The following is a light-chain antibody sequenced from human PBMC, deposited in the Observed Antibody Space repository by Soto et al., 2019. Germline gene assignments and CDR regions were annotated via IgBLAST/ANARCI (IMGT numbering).Light chain of an antibody. Sequence: QPVLTQSPSASASLGASVKLTCTLSSGHSSYAIAWHQQQPEKGPRYLMKLNSDVSHNKGDGIPDRFSGSSSGAERYLTISSLQSEDEAVYYCQTWGTGIQVFGTGTKVTVL. J-gene: IGLJ1*01. V-gene: IGLV4-69*01. CDR2: LNSDVSH. CDR1: SGHSSYA. CDR3: QTWGTGIQV.